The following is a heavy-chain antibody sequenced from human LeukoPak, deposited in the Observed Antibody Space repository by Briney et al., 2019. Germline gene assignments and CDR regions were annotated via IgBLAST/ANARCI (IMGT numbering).Heavy chain of an antibody. CDR1: GFSFSSYA. CDR3: ARGFPRHYDSRGIKFDY. CDR2: ISYDGSNK. V-gene: IGHV3-30*04. J-gene: IGHJ4*02. Sequence: GRSLRLSCAASGFSFSSYAMHWVRQAPGKGLDWVAVISYDGSNKKYADSVKGRFTISRDNSKNTLYLQMNSLRAEDTALYYCARGFPRHYDSRGIKFDYWGQGILVTVSS. D-gene: IGHD3-22*01.